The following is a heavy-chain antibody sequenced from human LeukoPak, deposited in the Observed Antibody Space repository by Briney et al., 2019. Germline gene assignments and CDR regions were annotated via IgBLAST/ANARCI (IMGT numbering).Heavy chain of an antibody. J-gene: IGHJ4*02. D-gene: IGHD3-10*01. Sequence: ASVKVSCKASGYTFTGYYMHWVRQAPGQGLEWMGRINPNSGGTNYAQKFQGRVTMTRDTSISTAYMELSRLRSDDTAVYYCERSAYYYGSGSGRWVDYWGQGTLVTVSS. V-gene: IGHV1-2*06. CDR2: INPNSGGT. CDR1: GYTFTGYY. CDR3: ERSAYYYGSGSGRWVDY.